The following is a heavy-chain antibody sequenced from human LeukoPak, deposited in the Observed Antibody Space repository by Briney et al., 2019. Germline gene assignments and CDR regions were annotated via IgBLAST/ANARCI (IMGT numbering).Heavy chain of an antibody. V-gene: IGHV4-34*01. J-gene: IGHJ4*02. CDR3: ARGFFYSSGCFDY. CDR1: GGSFGGYY. D-gene: IGHD6-19*01. CDR2: INLSGST. Sequence: PSETLSLTCAVYGGSFGGYYWSWIRQPPGKGLEWIGEINLSGSTNYNPSLKSRVTISVDTSKNQFSLKLSSVTAADTAVYYCARGFFYSSGCFDYWGQGTLVTVSS.